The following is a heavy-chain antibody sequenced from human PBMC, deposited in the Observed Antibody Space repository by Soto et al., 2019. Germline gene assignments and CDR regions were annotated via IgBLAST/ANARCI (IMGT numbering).Heavy chain of an antibody. CDR1: GFTVSSND. V-gene: IGHV3-53*01. J-gene: IGHJ4*02. D-gene: IGHD2-8*01. CDR2: IYSSGNT. CDR3: ASRPLNTNSGY. Sequence: EVQLVESGGGLIQPGGSLRLSCAASGFTVSSNDMSWVRQAPGKGLEWVSLIYSSGNTYYADSVKGRFTISRDNSKNTLYLQRNSLSAEDTAVYYCASRPLNTNSGYWGQGTQVTVSS.